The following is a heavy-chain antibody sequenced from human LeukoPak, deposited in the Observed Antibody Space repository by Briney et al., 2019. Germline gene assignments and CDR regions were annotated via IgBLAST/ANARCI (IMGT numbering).Heavy chain of an antibody. D-gene: IGHD6-19*01. J-gene: IGHJ4*02. Sequence: SDPLSLLCSLCGGPISIYHWMWPRHPPGEAVVGIGYHYNSGSTNYNPSLKSRLTISGATSKNQFSLKLSSVTAADTAVYYCARHEPIAVAGLFSYFAYWGQGTLVTVSS. CDR3: ARHEPIAVAGLFSYFAY. CDR2: HYNSGST. CDR1: GGPISIYH. V-gene: IGHV4-59*08.